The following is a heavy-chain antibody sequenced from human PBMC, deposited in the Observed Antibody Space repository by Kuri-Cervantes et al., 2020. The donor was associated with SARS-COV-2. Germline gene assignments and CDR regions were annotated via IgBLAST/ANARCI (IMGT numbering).Heavy chain of an antibody. J-gene: IGHJ5*02. CDR2: IWYDGKNE. CDR3: AREDRYGGNLNWFDP. CDR1: GFSLTNYA. Sequence: GGSLRLSCGASGFSLTNYAIHWVRQAPGKGLEWVSVIWYDGKNEYYAGSVKGRFTISRDNSKNTLYLQMNSLRAEDTAVYYCAREDRYGGNLNWFDPWGQGTLVTVSS. D-gene: IGHD1-26*01. V-gene: IGHV3-33*08.